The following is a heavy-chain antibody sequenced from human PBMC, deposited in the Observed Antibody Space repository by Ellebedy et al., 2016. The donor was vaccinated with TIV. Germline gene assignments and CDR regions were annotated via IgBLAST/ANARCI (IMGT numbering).Heavy chain of an antibody. CDR1: GYTFTGYY. Sequence: AASVKVSCKASGYTFTGYYMHWVRQAPGQGLEWMGWINPNSGGTNYAQKFQGWVTITRDMSTSTAYMELSSLRSEDTAVYYCAAAEGGYSYGYRYWGQGTLVTVSS. V-gene: IGHV1-2*04. CDR2: INPNSGGT. CDR3: AAAEGGYSYGYRY. J-gene: IGHJ4*02. D-gene: IGHD5-18*01.